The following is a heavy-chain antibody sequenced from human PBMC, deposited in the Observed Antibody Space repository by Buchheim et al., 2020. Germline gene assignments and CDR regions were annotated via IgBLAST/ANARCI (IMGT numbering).Heavy chain of an antibody. CDR3: VRGITGTTGDY. CDR1: GFTFSDYY. V-gene: IGHV3-11*01. Sequence: QVQLVESGGGLVKPGGSLRLSCAASGFTFSDYYMSWIRQAPGKGLEWVSYISSSSSMYYADSVKGRFAISRDNAKKSLYLQMNSLRAEDTAVYYCVRGITGTTGDYWGQGAL. CDR2: ISSSSSM. J-gene: IGHJ4*02. D-gene: IGHD1-7*01.